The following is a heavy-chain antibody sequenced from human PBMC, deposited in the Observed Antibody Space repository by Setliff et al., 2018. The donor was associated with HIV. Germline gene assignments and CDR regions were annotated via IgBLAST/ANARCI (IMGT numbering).Heavy chain of an antibody. CDR3: ARGGXXXTFDS. J-gene: IGHJ4*02. V-gene: IGHV1-8*01. CDR1: GYTFTNYD. CDR2: MNPNSGST. Sequence: ASVKVSCKTSGYTFTNYDINWVRQATGQALEWMGWMNPNSGSTGYAQKFQGRVTITRNTSISTAYMEMSSLRSEDTAVYYCARGGXXXTFDSWGQGTLVTVXS.